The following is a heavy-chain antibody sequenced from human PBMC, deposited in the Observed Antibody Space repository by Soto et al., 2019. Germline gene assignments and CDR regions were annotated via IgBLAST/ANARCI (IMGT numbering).Heavy chain of an antibody. Sequence: SETLSLTCTVSGGSISSYYWSWIRQPPGKGLEWIGYIYYSGSTNYNPSLKSRVTISVDTSKNQFSLKLSSVTAADTAVYYCARVAMYYDFWSGYGGYYNWFDPWGQGTLVTVSS. V-gene: IGHV4-59*01. CDR3: ARVAMYYDFWSGYGGYYNWFDP. D-gene: IGHD3-3*01. CDR2: IYYSGST. J-gene: IGHJ5*02. CDR1: GGSISSYY.